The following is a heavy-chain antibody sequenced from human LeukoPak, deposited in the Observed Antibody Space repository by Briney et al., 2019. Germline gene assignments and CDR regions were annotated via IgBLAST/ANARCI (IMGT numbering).Heavy chain of an antibody. Sequence: GGSLRLSCAASGFTFSSYEMNWVRQAPGKGLEWVSYISSSGSTIYYADSVKGRFTISRDNAKNPLYLQMNSLRAEDTAVYYCARVVQSTDSSGFYLPEYFQHWGQGTLVTVSS. D-gene: IGHD3-22*01. CDR2: ISSSGSTI. V-gene: IGHV3-48*03. J-gene: IGHJ1*01. CDR3: ARVVQSTDSSGFYLPEYFQH. CDR1: GFTFSSYE.